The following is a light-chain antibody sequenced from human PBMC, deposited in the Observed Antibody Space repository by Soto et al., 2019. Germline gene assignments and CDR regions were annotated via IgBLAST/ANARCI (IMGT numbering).Light chain of an antibody. V-gene: IGKV4-1*01. CDR2: WAS. J-gene: IGKJ2*01. CDR3: QQYYSTPYT. Sequence: DIVMTQSPDSLALSLGEMATINCKSSQILLYSSSDKIYLSWYQQKPGQPPKLLISWASTRQSGVPDRFSGSGSGTDFTLTISSLQAEDVAVYYCQQYYSTPYTFGQGTKLEIK. CDR1: QILLYSSSDKIY.